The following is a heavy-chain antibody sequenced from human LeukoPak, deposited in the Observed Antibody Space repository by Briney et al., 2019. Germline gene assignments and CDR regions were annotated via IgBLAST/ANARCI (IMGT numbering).Heavy chain of an antibody. D-gene: IGHD2-8*01. V-gene: IGHV1-24*01. J-gene: IGHJ4*02. CDR1: GYTLTELS. Sequence: ASVKVSCKVSGYTLTELSMHWLRQPPGKGLEWMGGFDPEDGETIYAQKLQGRVTMTEDTSTDTAYMELSSLRSEDTAVYYCATGVYAIPGRLDYWGQGTLVTVSS. CDR3: ATGVYAIPGRLDY. CDR2: FDPEDGET.